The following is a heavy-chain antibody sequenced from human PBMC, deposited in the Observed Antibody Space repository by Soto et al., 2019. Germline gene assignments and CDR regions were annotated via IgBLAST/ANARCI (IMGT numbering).Heavy chain of an antibody. D-gene: IGHD3-3*01. CDR1: GEYFSANY. CDR2: INHAGTT. CDR3: ATGGLFSS. V-gene: IGHV4-34*01. Sequence: QVQLQQWGAGLLKPSETLSLTCDISGEYFSANYWSWIRQTPGKGLEWLGEINHAGTTDYNPSVEDRIIISADASKNQFSLKLTSVTAMDTAVYYCATGGLFSSWGQGTQVTVSS. J-gene: IGHJ5*02.